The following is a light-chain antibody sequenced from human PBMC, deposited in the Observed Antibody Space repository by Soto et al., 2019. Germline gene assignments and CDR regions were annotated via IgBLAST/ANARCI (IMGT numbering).Light chain of an antibody. CDR1: QSVSSN. Sequence: EIVMTQSPATLSVSPGERATLSCRASQSVSSNLAWYQQKPGQAPGLLISGASTRATGIPARFSGSGSGTEFTLTISSLQSEDFAVYYCQQYNNWPITFGQGTRLEIK. CDR2: GAS. V-gene: IGKV3-15*01. J-gene: IGKJ5*01. CDR3: QQYNNWPIT.